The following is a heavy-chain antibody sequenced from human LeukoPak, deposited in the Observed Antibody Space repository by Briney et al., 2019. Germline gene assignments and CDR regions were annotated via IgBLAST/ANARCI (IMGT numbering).Heavy chain of an antibody. CDR3: ARGVPNCYCSSTSCYRDFDY. CDR1: GFTFSSYA. CDR2: ISYDGSNK. J-gene: IGHJ4*02. V-gene: IGHV3-30-3*01. D-gene: IGHD2-2*02. Sequence: SGGSLRLSCAASGFTFSSYAVHWVRQAPGKGLEWVAVISYDGSNKYYADSVKGRFTISRDNSKNTLYLQMNSLRAEDTAVYYCARGVPNCYCSSTSCYRDFDYWGQGTLVTVSS.